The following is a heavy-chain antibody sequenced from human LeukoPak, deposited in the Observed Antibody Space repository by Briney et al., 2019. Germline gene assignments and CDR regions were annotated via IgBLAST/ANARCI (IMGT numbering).Heavy chain of an antibody. CDR3: ASPSSSSSYYYYYMDV. J-gene: IGHJ6*03. CDR1: GYTLTELS. V-gene: IGHV1-24*01. CDR2: FDPEDGET. Sequence: ASVKVCCKVSGYTLTELSMHWVRQAPGKGLEWMGGFDPEDGETIYAQKFQGRVTMTEDTSTDTAYMELSSLRSEDTAVYYCASPSSSSSYYYYYMDVWGKGTTVTVSS. D-gene: IGHD6-6*01.